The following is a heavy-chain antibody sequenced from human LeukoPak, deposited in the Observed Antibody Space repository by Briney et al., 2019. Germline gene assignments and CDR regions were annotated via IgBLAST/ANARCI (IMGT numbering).Heavy chain of an antibody. D-gene: IGHD2-15*01. V-gene: IGHV3-30*04. CDR1: GFTFSSYV. CDR2: ISYDGSNK. J-gene: IGHJ4*02. CDR3: ARGCCSGGSCYAGDY. Sequence: GGSLRLSCAASGFTFSSYVMHWVRQAPGKGLEWVAVISYDGSNKYYVDSVKGRFTISRDNSKSTVYVQMNSLRAEDTAVYYCARGCCSGGSCYAGDYWGQGTLSPSPQ.